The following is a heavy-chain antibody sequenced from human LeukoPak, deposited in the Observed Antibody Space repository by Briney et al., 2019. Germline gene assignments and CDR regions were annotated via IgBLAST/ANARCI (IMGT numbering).Heavy chain of an antibody. Sequence: GASVKVSCKASGYTFTGYYMHWVRQAPGQGLEWMGRINPNSGGTNYAQKLQGRVTMTRDTSISTAYMELSRLRSDDTAVYYCARDLGYYDSSGYYYYYYMDVWGKGTTVTVSS. CDR1: GYTFTGYY. CDR2: INPNSGGT. J-gene: IGHJ6*03. V-gene: IGHV1-2*06. CDR3: ARDLGYYDSSGYYYYYYMDV. D-gene: IGHD3-22*01.